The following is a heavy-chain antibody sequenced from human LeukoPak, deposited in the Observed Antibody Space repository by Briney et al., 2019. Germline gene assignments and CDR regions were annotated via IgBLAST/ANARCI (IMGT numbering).Heavy chain of an antibody. D-gene: IGHD5-18*01. V-gene: IGHV4-39*07. Sequence: SETLSLTCTVSGGSISSSSYYWGWIRQPPGKGLEWIGSIYYSGSTYYNPSLKSRVTISVDTSKNQFSLKLSSVTAADTAVYYCARDRSGYSYGSSYYYYYMDVWGKGTTVTISS. CDR3: ARDRSGYSYGSSYYYYYMDV. CDR1: GGSISSSSYY. CDR2: IYYSGST. J-gene: IGHJ6*03.